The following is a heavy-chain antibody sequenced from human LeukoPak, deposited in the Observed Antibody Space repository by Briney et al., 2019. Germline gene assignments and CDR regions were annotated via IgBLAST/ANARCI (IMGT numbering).Heavy chain of an antibody. CDR2: LDPEDGET. Sequence: ASVKVSCKVSGYTLTELSMHWVRQAPGKGLEWMGGLDPEDGETIYAQKFQGRVTMTEDTSTDTAYMELSSLRSEDTAVYYCATTQMTTVTTGHWFDPWGQGTLVTVSS. J-gene: IGHJ5*02. D-gene: IGHD4-17*01. CDR3: ATTQMTTVTTGHWFDP. CDR1: GYTLTELS. V-gene: IGHV1-24*01.